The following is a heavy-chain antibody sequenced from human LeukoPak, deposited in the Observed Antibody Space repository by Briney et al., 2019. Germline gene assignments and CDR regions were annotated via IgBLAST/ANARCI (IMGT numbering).Heavy chain of an antibody. V-gene: IGHV4-38-2*02. D-gene: IGHD3-3*01. CDR3: ARVYDFWSGYPITGYYYMDV. CDR1: GYSISSGYY. J-gene: IGHJ6*03. CDR2: IYHSGST. Sequence: KPSETLSLTCTVSGYSISSGYYWGWIRQPPGKGLEWIGSIYHSGSTYYNPSLKSRVTVSVDTSKNQISLKLSSVTAADTAVYYCARVYDFWSGYPITGYYYMDVWGQGTLVTVSS.